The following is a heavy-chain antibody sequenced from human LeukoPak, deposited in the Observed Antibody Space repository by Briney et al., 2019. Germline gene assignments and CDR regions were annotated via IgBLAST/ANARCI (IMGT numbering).Heavy chain of an antibody. Sequence: PGGSLRLSCAASGFIFSSHGMNWVRQAPGKGLEWVSGIIPSGGITYYADSVKGRFTISRDNSKNTLYLQINSLRAEDTAVYYCARGRRYCSGGSCYSKANYYYYYMDVWGKGTTVTISS. V-gene: IGHV3-23*01. CDR2: IIPSGGIT. J-gene: IGHJ6*03. CDR3: ARGRRYCSGGSCYSKANYYYYYMDV. D-gene: IGHD2-15*01. CDR1: GFIFSSHG.